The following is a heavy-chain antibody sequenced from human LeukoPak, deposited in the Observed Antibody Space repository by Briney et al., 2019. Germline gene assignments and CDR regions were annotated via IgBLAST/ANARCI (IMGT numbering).Heavy chain of an antibody. J-gene: IGHJ4*02. CDR1: GGSISSYY. Sequence: SETLSLTCTVSGGSISSYYWSWIRQPPGKGLEWIGYIYYSGSTNYNPSLKSRVTISVDTSKNQFSLKLSSVPAADTAVYYCAREHCSSTSCYRGQFDYWGQGTLVTVSS. CDR3: AREHCSSTSCYRGQFDY. V-gene: IGHV4-59*01. D-gene: IGHD2-2*01. CDR2: IYYSGST.